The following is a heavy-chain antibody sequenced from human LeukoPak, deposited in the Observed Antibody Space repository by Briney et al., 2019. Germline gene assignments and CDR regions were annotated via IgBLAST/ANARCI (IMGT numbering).Heavy chain of an antibody. J-gene: IGHJ4*02. CDR2: INPNSGGT. D-gene: IGHD2-2*01. CDR1: GYTFTGYY. V-gene: IGHV1-2*02. CDR3: ARDLPAPLPAATSYYFDY. Sequence: GASVKVSCKASGYTFTGYYMHWVRQAPGQGLEWMGWINPNSGGTNYAQKFQGRVTMTRDTSISTAYMELSRLRSDDTAVYYCARDLPAPLPAATSYYFDYWGQGTLVTVSS.